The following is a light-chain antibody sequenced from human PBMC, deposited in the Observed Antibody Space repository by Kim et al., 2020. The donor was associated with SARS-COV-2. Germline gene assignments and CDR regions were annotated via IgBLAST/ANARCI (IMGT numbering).Light chain of an antibody. CDR2: GAS. CDR3: QQFGDSPQT. CDR1: RSGGSDL. J-gene: IGKJ1*01. V-gene: IGKV3-20*01. Sequence: SPGERATRFCRASRSGGSDLFAWYQQKPGQAPRLLINGASTRVTGVPDRFSGSGSGTDFTLTISRLESEDFAMYYCQQFGDSPQTFGQGTKVDIK.